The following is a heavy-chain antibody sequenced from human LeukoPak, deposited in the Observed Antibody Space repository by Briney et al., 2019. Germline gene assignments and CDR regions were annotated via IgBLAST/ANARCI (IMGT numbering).Heavy chain of an antibody. J-gene: IGHJ4*02. Sequence: PSETLSLTCAVYGGSFSGYYWSWIRQPPGKGREWIGEINHSGSTNYNPSLKSRVTISVDTSKNQFSLKLSSVTAADTAVYYCASRPIAAGRRYFDYWGQGTLVTVSS. CDR2: INHSGST. CDR3: ASRPIAAGRRYFDY. V-gene: IGHV4-34*01. D-gene: IGHD6-13*01. CDR1: GGSFSGYY.